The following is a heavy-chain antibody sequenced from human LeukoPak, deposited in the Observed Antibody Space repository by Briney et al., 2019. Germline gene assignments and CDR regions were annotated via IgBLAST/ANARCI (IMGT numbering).Heavy chain of an antibody. D-gene: IGHD1-1*01. Sequence: ASVKVSCKASGGTFSSYTISWVRQAPGQGLEWMGRVIPILGIANYAQKFQGRVTITAAKSTSTAYMELSSLRSEHTAVYYCARDPRLPPNHSPNDRIVDDYWGQGTLVTVSS. J-gene: IGHJ4*02. CDR1: GGTFSSYT. V-gene: IGHV1-69*04. CDR3: ARDPRLPPNHSPNDRIVDDY. CDR2: VIPILGIA.